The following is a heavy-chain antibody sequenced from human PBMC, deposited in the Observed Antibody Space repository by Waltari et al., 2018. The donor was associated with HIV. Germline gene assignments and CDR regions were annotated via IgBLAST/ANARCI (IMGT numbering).Heavy chain of an antibody. D-gene: IGHD3-10*01. CDR2: IIPIFGTS. CDR3: AGFWGSGYNPPTLTVTYFDY. V-gene: IGHV1-69*01. CDR1: GGTFTKPA. J-gene: IGHJ4*02. Sequence: QVQLVQSGPELQTPVSSESVYCKPSGGTFTKPAINWVRKAPGQGLQWMGRIIPIFGTSIYAQKFQGRLTLTADQSTNTAYMELRSLRSEDTAFYYCAGFWGSGYNPPTLTVTYFDYWGQGTLVSVSS.